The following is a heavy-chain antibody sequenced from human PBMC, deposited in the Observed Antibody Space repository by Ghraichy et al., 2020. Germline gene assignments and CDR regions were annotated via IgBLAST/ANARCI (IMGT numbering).Heavy chain of an antibody. CDR3: AKMAGHPHYDYYMDV. CDR1: GFTFSGFA. Sequence: GGSLRLSCAASGFTFSGFAMSWVRQAPGKGLEWVSATIDTGANTFYADSVKGRFTISRDNSKNTLYLQMNSLRGEDTAVYYCAKMAGHPHYDYYMDVWGKGTAVTVSS. J-gene: IGHJ6*03. V-gene: IGHV3-23*01. CDR2: TIDTGANT. D-gene: IGHD6-19*01.